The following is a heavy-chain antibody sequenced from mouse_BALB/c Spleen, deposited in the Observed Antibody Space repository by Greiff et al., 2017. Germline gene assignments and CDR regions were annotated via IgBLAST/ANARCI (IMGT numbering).Heavy chain of an antibody. V-gene: IGHV8-12*01. J-gene: IGHJ4*01. CDR3: ARSDYGLYYYAMDY. CDR2: IYWDDDK. Sequence: QVTLKVSGPGILQPSQTLSLTCSFSGFSLSTSGMGVSWIRQPSGKGLEWLAHIYWDDDKRYNPSLKSRLTISKDTSSNQVFLKITSVDTADTATYYCARSDYGLYYYAMDYWGQGTSVTVSS. CDR1: GFSLSTSGMG. D-gene: IGHD1-1*02.